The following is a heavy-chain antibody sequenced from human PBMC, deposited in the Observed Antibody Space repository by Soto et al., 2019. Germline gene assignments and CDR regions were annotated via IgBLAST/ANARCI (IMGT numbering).Heavy chain of an antibody. CDR1: GFSLRGYS. Sequence: EVQLVESGGGLVQPGGSLRLSCAASGFSLRGYSMSWVRQAPGKGLEWVSYISGTGSSIYADSVKGRFTISRDNAKNSVYLQMNSLGDDDTAVYYCARGAGYGDYGGYWGQGTLVPVSS. CDR2: ISGTGSSI. V-gene: IGHV3-48*02. D-gene: IGHD4-17*01. J-gene: IGHJ4*02. CDR3: ARGAGYGDYGGY.